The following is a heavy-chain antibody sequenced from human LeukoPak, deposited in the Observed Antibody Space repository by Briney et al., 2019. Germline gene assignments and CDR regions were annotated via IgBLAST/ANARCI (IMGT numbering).Heavy chain of an antibody. CDR3: AQLDFDY. CDR1: GGSISSGGYY. D-gene: IGHD5-18*01. V-gene: IGHV4-61*02. J-gene: IGHJ4*02. Sequence: SETLSLTCTVSGGSISSGGYYWTWIRQPAGKGLEWIGRFYTSGSTNYNPSLKSRVTMSVDTSKSQFSLKLTSVTAADTAVYYCAQLDFDYWGQGTLVTVSS. CDR2: FYTSGST.